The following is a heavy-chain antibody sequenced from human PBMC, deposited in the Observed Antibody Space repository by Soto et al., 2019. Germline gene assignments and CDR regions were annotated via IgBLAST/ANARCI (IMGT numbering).Heavy chain of an antibody. Sequence: TSETLSLTCTVSGGSISSSSYYWGWIRQPPGKGLEWIGSIYYSGSTYYNPSLKSRVTISVDTSKNQFSLKLSSVTAADTAVYYCARHRVAAAGFFDYWGQGTLVTVSS. CDR3: ARHRVAAAGFFDY. D-gene: IGHD6-13*01. V-gene: IGHV4-39*01. CDR2: IYYSGST. CDR1: GGSISSSSYY. J-gene: IGHJ4*02.